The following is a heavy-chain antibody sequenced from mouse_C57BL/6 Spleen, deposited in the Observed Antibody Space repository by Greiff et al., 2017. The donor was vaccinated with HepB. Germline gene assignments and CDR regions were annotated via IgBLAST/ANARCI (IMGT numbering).Heavy chain of an antibody. Sequence: VKVVESGAELVKPGASVKISCKASGYAFSSYWMNWVKQRPGKGLEWIGQIYPGDGDTNYNGKFKGKATLTADKSSSTAYMQLSSLTSEDSAVYFCARSESYYWFAYWGQVTLVTVSA. CDR2: IYPGDGDT. V-gene: IGHV1-80*01. J-gene: IGHJ3*01. CDR3: ARSESYYWFAY. D-gene: IGHD1-1*01. CDR1: GYAFSSYW.